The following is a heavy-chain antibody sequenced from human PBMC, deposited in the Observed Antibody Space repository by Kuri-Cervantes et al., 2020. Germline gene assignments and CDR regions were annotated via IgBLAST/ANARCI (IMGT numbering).Heavy chain of an antibody. CDR1: GYTFTSYG. Sequence: ASVKVSCKASGYTFTSYGFSWVRQAPGQGLEWMGWMNPNSGNTGYAQKFQGRVTMTRNTSISTAYMELSSLRSEDTAVYYCARNTPPGIAVAGTGPFDYWGQGTLVTVSS. J-gene: IGHJ4*02. V-gene: IGHV1-8*02. D-gene: IGHD6-19*01. CDR2: MNPNSGNT. CDR3: ARNTPPGIAVAGTGPFDY.